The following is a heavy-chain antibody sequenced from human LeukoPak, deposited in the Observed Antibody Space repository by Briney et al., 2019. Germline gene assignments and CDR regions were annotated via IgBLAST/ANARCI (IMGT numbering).Heavy chain of an antibody. CDR1: GYTFTSYG. J-gene: IGHJ6*02. Sequence: SVKVSCKASGYTFTSYGISWVRQAPGQGLEWMGGIIPIFGTANYAQKFQGRVTITADESTSTAYMELSSLRSEDTAVYYCAREPIVVVPAADSVYYYYGMDVWGQGTTVTVSS. CDR3: AREPIVVVPAADSVYYYYGMDV. CDR2: IIPIFGTA. V-gene: IGHV1-69*13. D-gene: IGHD2-2*01.